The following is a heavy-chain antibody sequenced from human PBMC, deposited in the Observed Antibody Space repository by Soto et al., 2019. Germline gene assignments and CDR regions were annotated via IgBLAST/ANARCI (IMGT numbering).Heavy chain of an antibody. V-gene: IGHV3-30*18. CDR2: ISYDGSNK. CDR3: AKNLRWRDILTGYSLDY. CDR1: GFTFSSYG. J-gene: IGHJ4*02. D-gene: IGHD3-9*01. Sequence: PGGSLRLSCAASGFTFSSYGMHWVRQAPGKGLEWVAVISYDGSNKYYADSVKGRFTISRDNSKNTLYLQMNSLRAEDTAVYYCAKNLRWRDILTGYSLDYWGQGTLVTVSS.